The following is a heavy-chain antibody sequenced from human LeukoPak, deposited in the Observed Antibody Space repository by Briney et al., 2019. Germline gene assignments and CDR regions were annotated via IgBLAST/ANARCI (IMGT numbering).Heavy chain of an antibody. CDR2: IYTSGST. CDR3: TRGSIFADY. Sequence: SETLSLTCTASGGSISSGSYYWSWIRQPAGKGLEWIGRIYTSGSTNYNPSLKSRVTISGDASKNQFSLKLSSVTAADTAVYYCTRGSIFADYRGQGTLVTVSS. J-gene: IGHJ4*02. CDR1: GGSISSGSYY. V-gene: IGHV4-61*02. D-gene: IGHD3-3*01.